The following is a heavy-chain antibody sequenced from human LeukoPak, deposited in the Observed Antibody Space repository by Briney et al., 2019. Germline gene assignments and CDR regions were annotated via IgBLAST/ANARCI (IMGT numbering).Heavy chain of an antibody. CDR1: GGSISSSSYY. D-gene: IGHD3-22*01. CDR3: ARQSYYCDSSIDY. Sequence: PSETLSLTCTVSGGSISSSSYYWGWIRQPPGKGLEWIGSIYYSGSTYYNPSLKSRVTISVDTSKNQFSLKLSSVTAADTAVYYCARQSYYCDSSIDYWGQGTLVTVSS. V-gene: IGHV4-39*01. CDR2: IYYSGST. J-gene: IGHJ4*02.